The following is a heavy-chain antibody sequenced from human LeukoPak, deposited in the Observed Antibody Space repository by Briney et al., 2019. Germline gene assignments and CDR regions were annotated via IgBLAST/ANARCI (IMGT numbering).Heavy chain of an antibody. Sequence: KTSETLSLTCTVSGGSISSYYWSWIRQPPGKGLEWIGYIYYSGSTNYNPSLKSRVTISVDTSKNQFSLKLSSVTAADTAVYYCARATPEWLVHYFDYWGQGTLVTVSS. J-gene: IGHJ4*02. CDR1: GGSISSYY. CDR3: ARATPEWLVHYFDY. D-gene: IGHD6-19*01. CDR2: IYYSGST. V-gene: IGHV4-59*01.